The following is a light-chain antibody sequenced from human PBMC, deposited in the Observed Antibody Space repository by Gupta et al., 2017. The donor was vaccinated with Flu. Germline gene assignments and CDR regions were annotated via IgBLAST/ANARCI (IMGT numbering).Light chain of an antibody. V-gene: IGKV3-20*01. J-gene: IGKJ1*01. CDR1: HKVVNDY. CDR2: GTS. CDR3: LQDCNSPRT. Sequence: PSSASGGGGVITTRASHKVVNDYLAWYQQKPGQAPKLLIYGTSMKAGGGPERFSGSGFGTDFTLNISSVEPEDFAVYSCLQDCNSPRTFGQGTKV.